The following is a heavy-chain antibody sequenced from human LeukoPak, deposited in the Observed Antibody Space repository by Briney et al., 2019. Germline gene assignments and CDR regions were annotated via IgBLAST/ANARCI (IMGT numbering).Heavy chain of an antibody. V-gene: IGHV7-4-1*02. CDR3: ARDLSADSSGYYYAGVGY. CDR2: INTNTGNP. CDR1: GYTCTSYA. Sequence: GASVKVSCKASGYTCTSYAMNWVRQAPGQGLEWMGWINTNTGNPTYAQGFTGRFVFSLDTSVSTAYLQISSLKAEDTAVYYCARDLSADSSGYYYAGVGYWGQGTLVTVSS. D-gene: IGHD3-22*01. J-gene: IGHJ4*02.